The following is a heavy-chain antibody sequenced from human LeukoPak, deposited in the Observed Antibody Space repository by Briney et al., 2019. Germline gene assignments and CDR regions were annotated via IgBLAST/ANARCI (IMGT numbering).Heavy chain of an antibody. Sequence: PGGSLRLSCAASGFTFRNFWMSWVRQAPRGGLEWVANIHPEGNEQYHVESVKGRFTISRDNAKNSLFLQMNGLRVEDTAVYYCPRGDDSSGEHWGQGTLVTVSS. V-gene: IGHV3-7*04. J-gene: IGHJ4*01. CDR1: GFTFRNFW. CDR2: IHPEGNEQ. CDR3: PRGDDSSGEH. D-gene: IGHD3-10*01.